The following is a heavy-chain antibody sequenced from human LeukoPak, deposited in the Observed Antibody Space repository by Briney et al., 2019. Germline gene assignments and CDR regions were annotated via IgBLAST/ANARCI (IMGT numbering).Heavy chain of an antibody. CDR3: ARDEYVDIVATIPYGMDV. D-gene: IGHD5-12*01. J-gene: IGHJ6*02. CDR2: IKQDGSEK. V-gene: IGHV3-7*01. Sequence: GGSLRLSCAASGFTFSSYWMSWVRQAPGKGLEWVANIKQDGSEKYYVDSVKGRFTNSRNNAKNSLYLQMNSLRAEDTAVYYCARDEYVDIVATIPYGMDVWGQGTTVTVSS. CDR1: GFTFSSYW.